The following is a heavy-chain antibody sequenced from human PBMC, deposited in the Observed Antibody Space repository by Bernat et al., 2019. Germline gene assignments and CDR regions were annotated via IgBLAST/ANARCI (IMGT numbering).Heavy chain of an antibody. CDR3: ARLEYYDILTGFHRHYGMDV. J-gene: IGHJ6*02. D-gene: IGHD3-9*01. Sequence: QVQLVQSGAEVKKPGASVKVSCKASGYTFTSYGISWVRQAPGQGLEWMGWISAYNGNTNYAQKLQGRVTMTTDTSTSTAYMELRSLRSDDTAVYYCARLEYYDILTGFHRHYGMDVWGQGTTVTVSS. V-gene: IGHV1-18*01. CDR1: GYTFTSYG. CDR2: ISAYNGNT.